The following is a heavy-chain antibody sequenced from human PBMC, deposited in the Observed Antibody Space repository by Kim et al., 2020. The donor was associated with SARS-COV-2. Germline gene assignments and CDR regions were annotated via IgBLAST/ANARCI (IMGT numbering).Heavy chain of an antibody. Sequence: GGSPRLSCAASRFTFSSYGMHWVRQAPGKGLEWVAVISYDGSNKYYADSVKGRFTISRDNSKNTLYLQMNSLRAEDTAVYYCAKASTPLGYYDSSGHPRYNFDYWGQGTLVTVSS. D-gene: IGHD3-22*01. J-gene: IGHJ4*02. CDR2: ISYDGSNK. CDR1: RFTFSSYG. CDR3: AKASTPLGYYDSSGHPRYNFDY. V-gene: IGHV3-30*18.